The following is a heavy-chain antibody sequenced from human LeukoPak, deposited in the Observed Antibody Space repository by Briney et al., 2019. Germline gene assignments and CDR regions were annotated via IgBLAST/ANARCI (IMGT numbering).Heavy chain of an antibody. J-gene: IGHJ3*02. CDR3: ARGSYGDYVGDAFDI. CDR2: IYYSGST. D-gene: IGHD4-17*01. CDR1: GGSISSYY. Sequence: SSETLSLTCTVSGGSISSYYWSWIRQPPGKGLEWIGYIYYSGSTNYNPSLKSRVTISVDTSKNQFSLKLSSVTAADTAVYYCARGSYGDYVGDAFDIWGQGTMVTVSS. V-gene: IGHV4-59*01.